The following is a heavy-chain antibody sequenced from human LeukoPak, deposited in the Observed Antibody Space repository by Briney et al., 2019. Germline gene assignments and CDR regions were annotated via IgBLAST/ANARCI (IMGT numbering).Heavy chain of an antibody. D-gene: IGHD6-6*01. CDR1: GGSFSGYY. CDR2: INHSGST. J-gene: IGHJ3*02. CDR3: ARGARFIAARAFDI. V-gene: IGHV4-34*01. Sequence: PSETLSLTCAVYGGSFSGYYWGWIRQPPGKGLEWIGEINHSGSTNYNPSLKSRVTISVDTSKNQFSLKLSSVTAADTAVYYCARGARFIAARAFDIWGQGTMVTVSS.